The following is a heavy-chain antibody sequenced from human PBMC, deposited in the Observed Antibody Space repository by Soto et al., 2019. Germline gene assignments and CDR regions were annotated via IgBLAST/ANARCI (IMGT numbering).Heavy chain of an antibody. D-gene: IGHD3-10*01. J-gene: IGHJ6*02. CDR3: ARVLRGWFGEFHYYYYGMDV. Sequence: GGSLRLSCAASGFTFSSYSMNWVRQAPGKGLEWVSYISSSSSTIYYADSVKGRFTISRDNAKNSLYLQMNSLRDEDTAVYYCARVLRGWFGEFHYYYYGMDVWGQGTTVTVSS. V-gene: IGHV3-48*02. CDR2: ISSSSSTI. CDR1: GFTFSSYS.